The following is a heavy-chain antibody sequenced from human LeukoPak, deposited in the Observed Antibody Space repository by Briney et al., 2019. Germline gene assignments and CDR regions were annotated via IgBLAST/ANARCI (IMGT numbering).Heavy chain of an antibody. D-gene: IGHD5-18*01. CDR1: GFTFSSYG. CDR2: IWYDGSNK. J-gene: IGHJ6*02. CDR3: AKMSAMVISRPYYYGMDV. Sequence: GGSLRLSCAASGFTFSSYGMHWVRQAPGKGLEWVAVIWYDGSNKYYADSVKGRFTISRDNSKNTLYLQMNSLRAEDTAVYYCAKMSAMVISRPYYYGMDVWGQGTTVTVSS. V-gene: IGHV3-30*02.